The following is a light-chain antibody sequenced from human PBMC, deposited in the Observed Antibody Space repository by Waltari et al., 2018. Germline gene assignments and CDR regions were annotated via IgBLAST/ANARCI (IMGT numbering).Light chain of an antibody. Sequence: EIVLTQSPGTLSLTPVDRVTVSCRASQSIHSAYLAWYQHKPGQAPRLLIFGTSTRAAGIPDRFSGSGSGTDFTLTISRLEPEDFAVYYCQHYEGWPPSYTFGQGTKVEI. CDR3: QHYEGWPPSYT. J-gene: IGKJ2*01. V-gene: IGKV3-20*01. CDR1: QSIHSAY. CDR2: GTS.